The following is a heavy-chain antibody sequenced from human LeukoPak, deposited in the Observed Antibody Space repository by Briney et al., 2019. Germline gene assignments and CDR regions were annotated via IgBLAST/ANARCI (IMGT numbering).Heavy chain of an antibody. CDR3: TKGRGSGWYNAFDI. CDR2: ISGSGGST. V-gene: IGHV3-23*01. Sequence: GGSLRLSCAASGFTFSSYAMSWVRQAPGKGLEWVSAISGSGGSTYFPDSVKGRFTISRDISKNTLYLQMNSLRADGTAVYYCTKGRGSGWYNAFDIWGQGTMVTVSS. D-gene: IGHD6-19*01. J-gene: IGHJ3*02. CDR1: GFTFSSYA.